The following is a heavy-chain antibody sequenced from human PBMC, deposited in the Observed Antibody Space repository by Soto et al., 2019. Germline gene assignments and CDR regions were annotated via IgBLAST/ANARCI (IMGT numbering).Heavy chain of an antibody. V-gene: IGHV1-3*05. CDR3: ARSKYDSSGYYSVYYFDY. CDR2: INPGNGIT. Sequence: QVHLVQSGAEEKKPGASVKVSCKASGYPFNNYGIHWVRQAPGQRLEWMGWINPGNGITTYSQKFQGGVTITRDPAASKVSMELTNLTSEDTAVYYCARSKYDSSGYYSVYYFDYWGQGSLVTVSS. CDR1: GYPFNNYG. J-gene: IGHJ4*02. D-gene: IGHD3-22*01.